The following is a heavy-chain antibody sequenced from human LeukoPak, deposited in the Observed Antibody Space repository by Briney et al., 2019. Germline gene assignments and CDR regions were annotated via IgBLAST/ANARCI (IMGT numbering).Heavy chain of an antibody. Sequence: PGKSLRLSCAASGFSFSNYVIQWVRQAPGKGLEWVAVTWSDGSDKYYADSVKGRFSISRDNSKNTLYLQMNSLRAEDTALHFCARAQSATLSYYFDLWGQGTLVTVSS. D-gene: IGHD3-22*01. CDR3: ARAQSATLSYYFDL. CDR1: GFSFSNYV. V-gene: IGHV3-33*01. CDR2: TWSDGSDK. J-gene: IGHJ5*02.